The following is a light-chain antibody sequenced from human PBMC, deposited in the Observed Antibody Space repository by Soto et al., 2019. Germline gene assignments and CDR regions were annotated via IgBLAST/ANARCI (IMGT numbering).Light chain of an antibody. CDR2: GAT. J-gene: IGKJ5*01. CDR1: QSIGIN. V-gene: IGKV3-15*01. Sequence: EIVMTQSPATLSVSPGERATLSCRASQSIGINLAWYHQKPGQTPRLLIYGATSRATGVPARFSGSGSGTEFTLTIKSLQSEDFVVYYCQQYSNWPSITFGQGTRLE. CDR3: QQYSNWPSIT.